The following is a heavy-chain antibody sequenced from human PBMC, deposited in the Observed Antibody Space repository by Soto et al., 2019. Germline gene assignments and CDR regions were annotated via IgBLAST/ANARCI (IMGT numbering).Heavy chain of an antibody. D-gene: IGHD6-13*01. V-gene: IGHV1-69*13. J-gene: IGHJ6*02. Sequence: ASVKVSCKASGGTFSSYAISWVRQAPGQGLEWMGGIIPIFGTANYAQKFQGRVTITADESTSTAYMELSSLRSEDTAVYYCARGGWEQQLAPPYDYYYYGMDVWGQGTTVTVSS. CDR3: ARGGWEQQLAPPYDYYYYGMDV. CDR1: GGTFSSYA. CDR2: IIPIFGTA.